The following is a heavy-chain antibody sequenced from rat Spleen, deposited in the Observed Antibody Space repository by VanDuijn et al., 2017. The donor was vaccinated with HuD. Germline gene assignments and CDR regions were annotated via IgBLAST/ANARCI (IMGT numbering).Heavy chain of an antibody. CDR3: ARAGYLRDWYFDF. Sequence: EVQLVESDGGLVQPGRSLKLSCAASGFTFSDYYMAWVRQAPTKGLEWVATISSDGGRNFYRDSVKGRFTISRDNTRNTLYLQMDNLRSEDTATYYCARAGYLRDWYFDFWGQGALVTVSS. CDR1: GFTFSDYY. V-gene: IGHV5-29*01. J-gene: IGHJ3*01. CDR2: ISSDGGRN. D-gene: IGHD2-5*01.